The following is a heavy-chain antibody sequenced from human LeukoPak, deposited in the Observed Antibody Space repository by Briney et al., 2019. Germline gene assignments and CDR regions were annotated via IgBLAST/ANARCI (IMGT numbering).Heavy chain of an antibody. J-gene: IGHJ4*02. D-gene: IGHD3-3*01. CDR1: GFTFSSYS. V-gene: IGHV3-48*01. CDR2: INSSSSTI. CDR3: ARDFVRIFGVGYYIDY. Sequence: GGSLRLSCAASGFTFSSYSMNWVRQAPGKGLEWVSYINSSSSTIYYADSVKGRFTISRDNAKNSLYLQMNSMRAEDTAVYYWARDFVRIFGVGYYIDYCGQGTLVTVSS.